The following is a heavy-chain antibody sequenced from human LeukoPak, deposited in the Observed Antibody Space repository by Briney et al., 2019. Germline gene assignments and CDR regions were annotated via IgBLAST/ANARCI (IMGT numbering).Heavy chain of an antibody. CDR2: ISYDGSNK. Sequence: GGSLRLSCAASGFTFSSYGMHWVRQAPGKGLEWVAVISYDGSNKYYADSVKGRFTISRDNSKNTLYLQMNSLRAEDTAVYYCAKLTYGSGTYGAFDYWGQGTLVTVST. CDR1: GFTFSSYG. D-gene: IGHD3-10*01. J-gene: IGHJ4*02. CDR3: AKLTYGSGTYGAFDY. V-gene: IGHV3-30*18.